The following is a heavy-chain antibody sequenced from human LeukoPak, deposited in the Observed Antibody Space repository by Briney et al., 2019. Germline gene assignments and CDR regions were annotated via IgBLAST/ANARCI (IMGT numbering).Heavy chain of an antibody. CDR1: GGTFSSYA. D-gene: IGHD3-10*01. CDR3: GVYGSGSPTGYYYYYGMDV. Sequence: GASVKVSCKASGGTFSSYAISWVRQAPGQGLEWMGGIIPIFGTANYAQKFQGRVTITADEFTSTAYMELSSLRSEDTAVYYCGVYGSGSPTGYYYYYGMDVWGQGTTVTVSS. CDR2: IIPIFGTA. J-gene: IGHJ6*02. V-gene: IGHV1-69*13.